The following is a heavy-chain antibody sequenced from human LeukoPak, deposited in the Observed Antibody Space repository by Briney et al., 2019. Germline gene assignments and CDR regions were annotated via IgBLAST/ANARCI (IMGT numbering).Heavy chain of an antibody. Sequence: ASVRVSCKASGGTFSSYAISWVRQAPGQGLEWMGRIIPILGIANYAQKFQGRVTITADKSTSTAYMELSSLRSKDTAVYYCARESSSSWSNFDYWGQGTLVTVSS. CDR2: IIPILGIA. CDR1: GGTFSSYA. J-gene: IGHJ4*02. D-gene: IGHD6-13*01. CDR3: ARESSSSWSNFDY. V-gene: IGHV1-69*04.